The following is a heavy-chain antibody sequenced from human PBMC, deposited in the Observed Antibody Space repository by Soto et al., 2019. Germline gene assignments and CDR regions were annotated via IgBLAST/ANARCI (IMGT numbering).Heavy chain of an antibody. D-gene: IGHD3-3*01. CDR1: GGSISSYY. V-gene: IGHV4-59*01. Sequence: SETLSLTCTVSGGSISSYYWSWIRQPPGKGLEWIGYIYYSGSTNYNPSLKSRVTISVDTSKNQFSLKLSSVTAADTAVYYCARASLGDFWSGYYTHWFDPWGQGTLVTVS. CDR2: IYYSGST. J-gene: IGHJ5*02. CDR3: ARASLGDFWSGYYTHWFDP.